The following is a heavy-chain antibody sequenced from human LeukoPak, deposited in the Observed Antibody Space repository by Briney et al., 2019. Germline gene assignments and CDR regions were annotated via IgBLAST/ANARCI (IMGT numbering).Heavy chain of an antibody. D-gene: IGHD1-26*01. CDR2: ISYDGSNK. V-gene: IGHV3-30*03. Sequence: GGSLRLSCAASGFTFSSYGMHWVRQAPGKGLEWVAVISYDGSNKYYADSVKGRFTISRDNSKNTLYLQMSSLRAEDTAVYFCATRSGNFFDSWGQGTLVTVSS. J-gene: IGHJ4*02. CDR1: GFTFSSYG. CDR3: ATRSGNFFDS.